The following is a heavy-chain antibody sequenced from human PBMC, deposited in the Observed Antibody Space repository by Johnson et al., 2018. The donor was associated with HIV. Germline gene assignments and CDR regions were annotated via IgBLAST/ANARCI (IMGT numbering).Heavy chain of an antibody. CDR1: GFTFSGSA. CDR3: TTELGAFDI. J-gene: IGHJ3*02. CDR2: IRSKANSYAT. V-gene: IGHV3-73*01. D-gene: IGHD7-27*01. Sequence: VQLVESGGGLVQPGGSLKLSCAASGFTFSGSAMHWVRQASGKGLEWVGRIRSKANSYATAYAASVKGRITISRDDSKNTLYLQMNSLKTEDTAVYYCTTELGAFDIWGQGTMVTVSS.